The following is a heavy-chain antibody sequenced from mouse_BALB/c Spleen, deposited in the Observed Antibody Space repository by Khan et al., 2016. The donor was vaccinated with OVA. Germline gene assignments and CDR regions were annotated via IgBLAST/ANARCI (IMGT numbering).Heavy chain of an antibody. CDR2: IWGGGGT. CDR3: ARAYYRYDGYYAMDY. Sequence: QMQLEESGPGLVAPSQSLSITCTVSGFSLSRYNIHWVRQPPGKGLEWLGMIWGGGGTDYNSPLKSRLSIRKDTSKSLVLLKMNSLQTDDTAMYYCARAYYRYDGYYAMDYWGQGTSVTVSS. J-gene: IGHJ4*01. D-gene: IGHD2-14*01. CDR1: GFSLSRYN. V-gene: IGHV2-6-4*01.